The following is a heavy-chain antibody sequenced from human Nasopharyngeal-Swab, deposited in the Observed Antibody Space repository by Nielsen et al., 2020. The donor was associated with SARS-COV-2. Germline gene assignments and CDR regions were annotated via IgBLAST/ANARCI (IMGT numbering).Heavy chain of an antibody. Sequence: GESLKISCAAFGFTFSSYSMNWVRQAPGKGLEWVSYISSSSSTIYYADSVKGRFTISRDNAKNSLYLQMNSLRAEDTAVYYCARDKPAAIRRYYYYMDVRGKGTTVTVSS. J-gene: IGHJ6*03. D-gene: IGHD2-2*02. CDR1: GFTFSSYS. CDR3: ARDKPAAIRRYYYYMDV. CDR2: ISSSSSTI. V-gene: IGHV3-48*01.